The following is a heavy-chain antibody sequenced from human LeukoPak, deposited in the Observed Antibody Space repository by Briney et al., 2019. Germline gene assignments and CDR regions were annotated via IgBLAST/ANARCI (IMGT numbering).Heavy chain of an antibody. J-gene: IGHJ4*02. Sequence: GGSLRLSCAASGFTFSSYGMHWVRQAPGKGLEGVAVISYDGSNKYYADSVKGRFTISRDNSKNTLYLQMNSLRAEDTAVYYCAKERSAAGPFDYWGQGTLVTVSS. D-gene: IGHD6-13*01. CDR2: ISYDGSNK. CDR3: AKERSAAGPFDY. V-gene: IGHV3-30*18. CDR1: GFTFSSYG.